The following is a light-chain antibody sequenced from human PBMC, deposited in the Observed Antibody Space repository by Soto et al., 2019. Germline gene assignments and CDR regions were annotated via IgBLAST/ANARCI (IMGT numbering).Light chain of an antibody. V-gene: IGLV2-14*01. CDR2: DVS. J-gene: IGLJ1*01. CDR3: NSYTTSNTRQIV. Sequence: QSVLTQPASVSGSPGQSITLSCTGTSSDVGGYNYVSWHQQHPGKAPKFMIYDVSNRPSGVSTRFSGSKSGNTASLTISGLQAEDEADYYCNSYTTSNTRQIVFGTGTKVTVL. CDR1: SSDVGGYNY.